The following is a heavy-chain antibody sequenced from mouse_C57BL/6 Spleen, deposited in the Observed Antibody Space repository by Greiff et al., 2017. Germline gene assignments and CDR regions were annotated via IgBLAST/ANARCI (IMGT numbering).Heavy chain of an antibody. V-gene: IGHV1-50*01. CDR2: IDPSDSYT. D-gene: IGHD3-2*02. J-gene: IGHJ3*01. CDR1: GYTFTSYW. Sequence: QVQLQQPGAELVKPGASVKLSCKASGYTFTSYWMQWVKQRPGQGLEWIGEIDPSDSYTNSNQKFKGKATLTVDTSSSTAYMQLSSLTSEDSAVYYCAKTAQATGGFAYWGQGTLVTVSA. CDR3: AKTAQATGGFAY.